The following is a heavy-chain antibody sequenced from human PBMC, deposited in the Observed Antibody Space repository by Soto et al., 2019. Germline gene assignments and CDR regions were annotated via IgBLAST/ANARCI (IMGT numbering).Heavy chain of an antibody. J-gene: IGHJ4*02. CDR1: GSSISSSGYY. CDR2: MFYGVYT. CDR3: ARLPSRHLVDY. D-gene: IGHD3-3*02. Sequence: SETLSLTCTVSGSSISSSGYYWGWIRQPPGKGLEWIGSMFYGVYTYYNPSLKSRVTVSVDTSKNQFSLNLSSVTAADTAVYYCARLPSRHLVDYWGQGTLVTVSS. V-gene: IGHV4-39*01.